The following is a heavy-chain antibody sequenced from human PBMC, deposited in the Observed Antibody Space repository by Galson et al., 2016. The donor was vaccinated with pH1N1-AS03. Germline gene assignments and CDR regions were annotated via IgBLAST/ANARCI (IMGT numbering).Heavy chain of an antibody. D-gene: IGHD2-21*02. CDR1: GFTFSSYG. Sequence: SLRLSCATSGFTFSSYGMTWVRQAPGKGLEWVSSISVTGGSTYYADSVKGRFTISRDHSKNTLYLQMSSLRAEDTAVYYCARAGIVETVMIRCGGDCYSTDYWGQGTLVTVSS. V-gene: IGHV3-23*01. CDR2: ISVTGGST. J-gene: IGHJ4*02. CDR3: ARAGIVETVMIRCGGDCYSTDY.